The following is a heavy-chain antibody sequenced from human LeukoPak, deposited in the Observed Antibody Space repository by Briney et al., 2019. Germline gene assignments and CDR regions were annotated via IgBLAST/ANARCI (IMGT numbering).Heavy chain of an antibody. V-gene: IGHV3-30*04. Sequence: GGSLRLSCAASGFTFSSYAMHWVRQAPGKGLERGAVISYDGSNKYYADSAKGRFTISRDNSKNSLYLQMNSLRTEDTALYYCAKGGERWLVPGYYYYIDVWGKGTTVTISS. CDR1: GFTFSSYA. J-gene: IGHJ6*03. CDR2: ISYDGSNK. CDR3: AKGGERWLVPGYYYYIDV. D-gene: IGHD6-19*01.